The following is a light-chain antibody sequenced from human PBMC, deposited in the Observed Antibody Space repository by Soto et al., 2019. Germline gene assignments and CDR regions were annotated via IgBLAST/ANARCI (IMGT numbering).Light chain of an antibody. CDR3: QQSYSTPWS. CDR2: GAS. CDR1: QSISTY. J-gene: IGKJ1*01. Sequence: DIQMTQSPSSLSASVGDRVTITCRASQSISTYLNWYQQKPGKAPNLLIYGASSLQSGVPSRFTGSGSGTDFTLTISSLQPEDFATYHCQQSYSTPWSFDQGTKVDSK. V-gene: IGKV1-39*01.